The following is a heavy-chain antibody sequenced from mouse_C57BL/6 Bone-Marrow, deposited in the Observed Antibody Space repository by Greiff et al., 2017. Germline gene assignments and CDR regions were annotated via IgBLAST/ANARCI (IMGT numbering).Heavy chain of an antibody. CDR2: ISYDGSN. CDR1: GYSITSGYY. V-gene: IGHV3-6*01. Sequence: EVQRVESGPGLVKPSQSLSLTCSVTGYSITSGYYWNWIRQFPGNKLEWMGYISYDGSNNYNPSLKNRISITRDTSKNQFFLKLNSVTTEDTATYYCARGLRGYYYAMDYWGQGTSVTVSS. D-gene: IGHD2-2*01. J-gene: IGHJ4*01. CDR3: ARGLRGYYYAMDY.